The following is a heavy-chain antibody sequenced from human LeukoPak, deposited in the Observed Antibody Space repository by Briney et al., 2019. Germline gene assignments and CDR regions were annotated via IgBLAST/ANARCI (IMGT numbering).Heavy chain of an antibody. CDR1: GYTLSTYD. D-gene: IGHD6-13*01. J-gene: IGHJ5*01. CDR2: MSPNSGDT. CDR3: VGGIAAPGGLDS. Sequence: GASVIVSCKASGYTLSTYDIHWVRRASGQGLEWMGWMSPNSGDTVYAQKFQDTVTMTRNTSISTAYMEVSSLKSEDTAVYYCVGGIAAPGGLDSWGQGTLVTVSS. V-gene: IGHV1-8*01.